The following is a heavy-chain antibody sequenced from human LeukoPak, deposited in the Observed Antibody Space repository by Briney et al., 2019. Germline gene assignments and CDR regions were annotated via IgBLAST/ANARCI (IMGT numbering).Heavy chain of an antibody. J-gene: IGHJ6*03. Sequence: GTSLRLSCAASGFTFSSHGMHWVRQAPGKGLEWVALIWYDGSNEYYGDSVKGRLTISRDNSKNTLYLQMNNLRAEDTAVYYCARAGIVGLFYYYMDVWGKGTTVTVSS. D-gene: IGHD2-21*01. CDR1: GFTFSSHG. V-gene: IGHV3-33*01. CDR2: IWYDGSNE. CDR3: ARAGIVGLFYYYMDV.